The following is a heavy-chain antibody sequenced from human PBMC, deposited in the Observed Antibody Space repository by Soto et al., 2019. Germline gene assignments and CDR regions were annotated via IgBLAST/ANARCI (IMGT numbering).Heavy chain of an antibody. CDR3: ARDRYYGSGSYPFDY. D-gene: IGHD3-10*01. CDR1: GYTFTSYG. J-gene: IGHJ4*02. Sequence: ASVKVSCKASGYTFTSYGISWVRQAPGQGLEWMGWISAYNGNTNYAQKLQGRVTMTTDTSTSTAYMELRSLRSDDTAVYYCARDRYYGSGSYPFDYWGQGTLVTVS. V-gene: IGHV1-18*01. CDR2: ISAYNGNT.